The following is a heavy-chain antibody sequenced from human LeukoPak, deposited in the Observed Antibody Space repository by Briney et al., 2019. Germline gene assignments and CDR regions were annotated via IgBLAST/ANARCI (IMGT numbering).Heavy chain of an antibody. CDR1: GGSISSSSYY. CDR3: ARDPRPVAGWGGGIDY. Sequence: SETLSLTCTVSGGSISSSSYYWGWIRQPPGKGLEWIGSIYYSGSTYYNPSLKSRVTISVDTSKNQFSLKLSSVTAADTAVYYCARDPRPVAGWGGGIDYWGQGTLVTVSS. CDR2: IYYSGST. J-gene: IGHJ4*02. V-gene: IGHV4-39*07. D-gene: IGHD6-19*01.